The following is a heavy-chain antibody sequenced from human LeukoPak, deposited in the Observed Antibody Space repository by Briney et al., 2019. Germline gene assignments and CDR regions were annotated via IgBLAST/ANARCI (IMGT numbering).Heavy chain of an antibody. J-gene: IGHJ4*02. D-gene: IGHD6-6*01. CDR3: AKDSSSFGLMDY. Sequence: SETLSLTCAVYGGSFSGYYWSWIRQPPGKGLEWIGEINHSGSTNYNPSLKSRVTISVDTSKNQFSLKLSSVTAADTAVYYCAKDSSSFGLMDYWGQGTLVTVSS. CDR2: INHSGST. CDR1: GGSFSGYY. V-gene: IGHV4-34*01.